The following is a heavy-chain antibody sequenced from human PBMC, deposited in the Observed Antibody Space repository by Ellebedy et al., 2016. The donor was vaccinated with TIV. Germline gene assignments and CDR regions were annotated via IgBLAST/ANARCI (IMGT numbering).Heavy chain of an antibody. D-gene: IGHD1-26*01. CDR1: GFTFDDYA. CDR3: VKTPRKRIVGAAIGYFDY. V-gene: IGHV3-23*01. J-gene: IGHJ4*02. CDR2: ISGRGYAT. Sequence: GESLKISCAASGFTFDDYAMGWVRQAPGKGLEWVAAISGRGYATYYAASVKGRLIISRDNSNNMLTLQLNSLRAEDTSVYFCVKTPRKRIVGAAIGYFDYWGQGTLVTVSS.